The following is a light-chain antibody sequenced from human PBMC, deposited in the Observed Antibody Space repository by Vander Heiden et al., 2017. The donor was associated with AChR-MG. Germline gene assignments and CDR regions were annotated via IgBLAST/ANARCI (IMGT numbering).Light chain of an antibody. Sequence: QSVLTQPPPVSGPPGQRATISCTGSSSNIGAGYDVHWYQQLPGTAPNLLIYGNSNRPSGVPDRFSGSKSGTSASLAITGLQAEDEADYYCQSYDSSLSGSVFGGGTKLTVL. CDR3: QSYDSSLSGSV. V-gene: IGLV1-40*01. CDR1: SSNIGAGYD. CDR2: GNS. J-gene: IGLJ2*01.